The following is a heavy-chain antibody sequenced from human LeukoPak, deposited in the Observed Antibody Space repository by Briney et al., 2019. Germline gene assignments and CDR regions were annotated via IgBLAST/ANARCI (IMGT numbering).Heavy chain of an antibody. J-gene: IGHJ4*02. V-gene: IGHV3-7*01. CDR3: ARDIEAAGLFLDY. CDR2: MKYDGSEK. D-gene: IGHD6-13*01. Sequence: GGSLRLSCAPSGFTFSSYWMSWVRQAPGKGLEWVANMKYDGSEKYYVDSVKGRFTISRDNAKNSLYLQMNSLRAEDTAVYYCARDIEAAGLFLDYWGQGTLVTVSS. CDR1: GFTFSSYW.